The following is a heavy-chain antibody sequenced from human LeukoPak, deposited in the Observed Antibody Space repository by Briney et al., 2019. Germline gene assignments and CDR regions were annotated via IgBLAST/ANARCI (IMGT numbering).Heavy chain of an antibody. V-gene: IGHV1-24*01. CDR2: FDPEDGET. CDR3: ARGRTTWVDY. D-gene: IGHD4-17*01. J-gene: IGHJ4*02. Sequence: ASVKVSCKVSGYTLTELSMHWVRQAPGKGLEWMGGFDPEDGETIYAQKFQGRVTMTRDTSISTAYMELSRLRSDDTAVYYCARGRTTWVDYWGQGTLVTVSS. CDR1: GYTLTELS.